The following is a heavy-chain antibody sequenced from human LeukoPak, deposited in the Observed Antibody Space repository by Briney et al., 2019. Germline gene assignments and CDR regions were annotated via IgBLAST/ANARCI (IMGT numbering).Heavy chain of an antibody. CDR1: GYTFTSYY. CDR3: AREMATIVKDYYYYGMDV. CDR2: INPSGGST. V-gene: IGHV1-46*01. J-gene: IGHJ6*02. Sequence: ASVKVSCKASGYTFTSYYMHWVRQAPGQGLEWMGIINPSGGSTSYAQRFQGRVTMTRDTSTSTVYMELSSLRPEDTAVYYCAREMATIVKDYYYYGMDVWGRGTTVTVSS. D-gene: IGHD5-24*01.